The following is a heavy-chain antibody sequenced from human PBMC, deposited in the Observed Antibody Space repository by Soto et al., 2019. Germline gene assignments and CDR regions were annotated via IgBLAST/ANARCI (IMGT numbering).Heavy chain of an antibody. V-gene: IGHV3-53*04. J-gene: IGHJ3*02. D-gene: IGHD2-21*02. CDR1: GFIVSSNY. CDR3: ARVAGDDPLDI. CDR2: MYSGGTT. Sequence: EVQLVESGGGLVQPGGSLRLSCAASGFIVSSNYMTWVRQAPGKGLEWVSIMYSGGTTYYAESVKGRFTISRHISKNTLDLRMNTLRFEDTAVYYCARVAGDDPLDIWGPGTMVTVSS.